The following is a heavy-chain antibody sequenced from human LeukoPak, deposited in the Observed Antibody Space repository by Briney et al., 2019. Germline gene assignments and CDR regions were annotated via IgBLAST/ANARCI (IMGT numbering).Heavy chain of an antibody. CDR1: GYSISSGYY. Sequence: SETLSLTCTVSGYSISSGYYWGWIRQPPGKGLEWIGSIYHSGSTYYNPSLKSRVTISVDTSKNQFSLKLSSVTAADTAVYYCAGGSGVRALDIWGQGTMGTVSP. J-gene: IGHJ3*02. CDR3: AGGSGVRALDI. V-gene: IGHV4-38-2*02. CDR2: IYHSGST. D-gene: IGHD2-8*01.